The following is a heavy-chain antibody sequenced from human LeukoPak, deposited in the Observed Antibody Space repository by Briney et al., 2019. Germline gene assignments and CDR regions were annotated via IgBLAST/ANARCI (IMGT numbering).Heavy chain of an antibody. V-gene: IGHV3-23*01. Sequence: PGGSLRLSCTASGFIFSSYSMNWVRQAPGKGLEWISAIRGTGGTTYYADSVKGRCIISRDNSRNTVYLQMNSLRAEDTALYFCGKDPNGDYVGAFDFWGPGTMVTVSS. CDR1: GFIFSSYS. D-gene: IGHD4-17*01. CDR2: IRGTGGTT. CDR3: GKDPNGDYVGAFDF. J-gene: IGHJ3*01.